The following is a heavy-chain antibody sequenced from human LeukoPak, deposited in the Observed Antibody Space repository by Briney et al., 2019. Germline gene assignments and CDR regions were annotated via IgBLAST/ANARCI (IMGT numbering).Heavy chain of an antibody. CDR1: GGSISSFY. Sequence: SETLSLTCIVSGGSISSFYWSWIRQSPGKGLEWIGYIYYSGYTNYSPSLKSRLSISVDTSKNQFSLKLRSVTAADTAVYYCGRVWLGDYGMDVWGQGTTVIVSS. CDR3: GRVWLGDYGMDV. CDR2: IYYSGYT. J-gene: IGHJ6*02. V-gene: IGHV4-59*01. D-gene: IGHD3-10*01.